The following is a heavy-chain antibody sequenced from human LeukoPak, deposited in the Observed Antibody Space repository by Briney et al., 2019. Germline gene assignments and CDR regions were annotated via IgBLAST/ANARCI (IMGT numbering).Heavy chain of an antibody. V-gene: IGHV3-23*01. J-gene: IGHJ4*02. CDR3: AKLGGDTSGLLL. Sequence: GGSLRLSCAASGFTFSSYAMSWVRQAPGKGLEWVSTIGGSGGSTYYADSVKGRFTISRDNSKNTLYLQMSSLRAEDTAVYFFAKLGGDTSGLLLWGQGTLVTVSS. CDR2: IGGSGGST. D-gene: IGHD6-25*01. CDR1: GFTFSSYA.